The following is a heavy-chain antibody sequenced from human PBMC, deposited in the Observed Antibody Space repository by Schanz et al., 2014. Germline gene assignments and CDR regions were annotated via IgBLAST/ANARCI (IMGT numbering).Heavy chain of an antibody. CDR3: ARKMKLGVYGGKGHNSFDN. CDR1: GFTFSSYS. CDR2: VSRSTPDI. D-gene: IGHD4-17*01. Sequence: EVQLVESGGGLVQPGGSLRLSCTASGFTFSSYSMNWVRQAPGKGLEWVSYVSRSTPDIYYADSVKGRFTMSRDKAKNSVFLQMNMLRAEATAVYDCARKMKLGVYGGKGHNSFDNWGQGTMVTVSS. V-gene: IGHV3-48*01. J-gene: IGHJ3*02.